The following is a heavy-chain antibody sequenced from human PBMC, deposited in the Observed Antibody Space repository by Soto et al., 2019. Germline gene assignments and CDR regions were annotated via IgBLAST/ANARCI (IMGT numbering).Heavy chain of an antibody. V-gene: IGHV4-34*01. J-gene: IGHJ5*02. CDR3: ARGVPYDYGSAISGWFVP. D-gene: IGHD3-10*01. CDR1: GGSFSGYY. Sequence: QVQLQQWGAGLLKPSETLSLTCAVYGGSFSGYYWSWIRQPPGKGLEWIGEINHSGSTNYNPSLKSRVTISVDTSKNQFSLKLSSVTAADTAVYYCARGVPYDYGSAISGWFVPWGQGTLVTVSS. CDR2: INHSGST.